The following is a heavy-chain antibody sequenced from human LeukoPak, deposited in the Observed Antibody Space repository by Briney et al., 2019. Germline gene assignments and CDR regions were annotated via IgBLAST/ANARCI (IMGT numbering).Heavy chain of an antibody. Sequence: GRSLRLSCAASGFTFDDYAMHWVRQAPGKGLEWVAVISYDGSNKYYADSVKGRFTISRDNSKSTLFLQMNSPSAEDTAVYYCARGIAATNYMDVWGKGTTVTVSS. CDR3: ARGIAATNYMDV. D-gene: IGHD6-13*01. J-gene: IGHJ6*03. V-gene: IGHV3-30-3*01. CDR1: GFTFDDYA. CDR2: ISYDGSNK.